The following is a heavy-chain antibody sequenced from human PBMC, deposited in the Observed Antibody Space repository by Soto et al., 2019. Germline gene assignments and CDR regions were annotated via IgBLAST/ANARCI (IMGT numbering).Heavy chain of an antibody. Sequence: EVQLVESGGGLVQPGGSLRLSCSASGFTFSSYAMHWVRQAPGKGLEYVSAISSNGGSTYYADSVKGRFTISRDNSKNTLYLQISSLRAEDTAVYYCVTTSAAYYDILTGYFRFDYWGQGTLVTVSS. J-gene: IGHJ4*02. V-gene: IGHV3-64D*06. CDR1: GFTFSSYA. CDR3: VTTSAAYYDILTGYFRFDY. D-gene: IGHD3-9*01. CDR2: ISSNGGST.